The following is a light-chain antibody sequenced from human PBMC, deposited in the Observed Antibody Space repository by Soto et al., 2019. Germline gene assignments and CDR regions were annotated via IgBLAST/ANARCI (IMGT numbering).Light chain of an antibody. V-gene: IGLV2-14*01. CDR3: SSYTNINTRACV. Sequence: QSALTQPASVSGSPGQSITISCTGTSGDIGSYNRVSWYQQHPGKAPKLIIYEVNDRPSGVSNRFSGSKSGNTASLTISGLQAEDEAEYYCSSYTNINTRACVFGTGTKLTV. J-gene: IGLJ1*01. CDR2: EVN. CDR1: SGDIGSYNR.